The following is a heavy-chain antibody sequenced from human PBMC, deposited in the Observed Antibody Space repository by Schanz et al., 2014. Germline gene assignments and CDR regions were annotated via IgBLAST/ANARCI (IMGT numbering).Heavy chain of an antibody. Sequence: VQLLESGGGLVQPGGSLRLSCAASGFTFSSYAMSWVRQAPGKGLEWIGSIYYSGNTYYNPSLKSRVTISVDTSKNQFSLERSSVTAADTAVYYCARRGSYNWFDPWGQGTLVTVSS. CDR2: IYYSGNT. CDR3: ARRGSYNWFDP. D-gene: IGHD5-12*01. V-gene: IGHV4-39*01. J-gene: IGHJ5*02. CDR1: GFTFSSYA.